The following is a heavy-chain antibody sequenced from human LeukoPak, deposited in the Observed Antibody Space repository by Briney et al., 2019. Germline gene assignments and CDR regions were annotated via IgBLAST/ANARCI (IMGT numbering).Heavy chain of an antibody. CDR3: ARDSVVVVPAAILDYYYYGMDV. Sequence: ASVKVSCKASGYTFTSYGISWVRQAPGQGLEWAGWISAYNGNTNYAQKLQGRVTMTTDTSTSTAYMELRSLRSDDTAVYYCARDSVVVVPAAILDYYYYGMDVWGQGTTVTVSS. J-gene: IGHJ6*02. CDR2: ISAYNGNT. CDR1: GYTFTSYG. V-gene: IGHV1-18*01. D-gene: IGHD2-2*01.